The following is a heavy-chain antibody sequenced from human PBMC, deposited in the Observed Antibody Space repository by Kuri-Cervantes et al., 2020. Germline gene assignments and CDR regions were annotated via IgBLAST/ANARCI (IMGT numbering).Heavy chain of an antibody. J-gene: IGHJ6*02. Sequence: GSLRLSCAASGFTFSSYGMHWVRQAPGKGLEWVAVISYDGSNKYYADSVKGRFTISRDNSKNTLYLQMNSLRAEDTAVYYCARGGMDVWGQGTTVTVSS. CDR1: GFTFSSYG. CDR3: ARGGMDV. CDR2: ISYDGSNK. V-gene: IGHV3-30*03.